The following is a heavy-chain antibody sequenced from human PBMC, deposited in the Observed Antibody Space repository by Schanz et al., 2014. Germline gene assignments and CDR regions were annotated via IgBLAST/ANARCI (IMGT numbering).Heavy chain of an antibody. J-gene: IGHJ4*02. Sequence: VQLVESGGGVVQPGRSLRLSCAASGFTFSSYGMHWVRQSPGKGLEWVSGISGSGGSTYDADSVKGRFTISRDNSKNALYLQMNSLRAEDTAVYYCAKDHAGSDILTALGNWGQGTLVTVAS. CDR2: ISGSGGST. V-gene: IGHV3-23*04. CDR1: GFTFSSYG. CDR3: AKDHAGSDILTALGN. D-gene: IGHD3-9*01.